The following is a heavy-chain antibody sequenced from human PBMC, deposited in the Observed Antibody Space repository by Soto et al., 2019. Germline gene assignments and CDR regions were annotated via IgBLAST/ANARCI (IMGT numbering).Heavy chain of an antibody. J-gene: IGHJ4*02. V-gene: IGHV1-18*01. CDR2: VSAYVGIT. CDR1: GDTFNFYS. D-gene: IGHD3-22*01. CDR3: ARDFPHGYYDSSGYWLARPDY. Sequence: GASVKVSCKASGDTFNFYSINWVRQAPGLGLEWMGRVSAYVGITNYAQKFQGRVTMTTDTSTSTAYMELRSLRSDDTAVYYCARDFPHGYYDSSGYWLARPDYWGQGTLVTVSS.